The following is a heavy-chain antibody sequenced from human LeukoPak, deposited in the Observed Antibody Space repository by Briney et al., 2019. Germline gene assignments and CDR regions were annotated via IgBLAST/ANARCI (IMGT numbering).Heavy chain of an antibody. CDR1: GYTFTSYG. CDR3: ARDPRSTNYYDRSGYYGDYFDD. V-gene: IGHV1-18*01. J-gene: IGHJ4*02. Sequence: ASVKVSCKASGYTFTSYGISWVRQAPGQGLEWMGWISVYNGNTKYAQKLQGRVTMTTDTSTSTAYVELRSLRPDDTAVYYCARDPRSTNYYDRSGYYGDYFDDWGQGTLVTVSS. CDR2: ISVYNGNT. D-gene: IGHD3-22*01.